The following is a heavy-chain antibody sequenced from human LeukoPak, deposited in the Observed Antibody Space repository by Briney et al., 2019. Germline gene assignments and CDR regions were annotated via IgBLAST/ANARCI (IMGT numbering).Heavy chain of an antibody. CDR1: GFTFSSYE. J-gene: IGHJ4*02. Sequence: PGGSLRLSCAASGFTFSSYEMNWVRQAPGKGLEWVSYISSSGSTIYYADSVKGRFTISRDNAKNSLYLQMNSLRAEDTAVYYCARSKLSSWYVFDYWGQGTLVTVSS. CDR3: ARSKLSSWYVFDY. CDR2: ISSSGSTI. V-gene: IGHV3-48*03. D-gene: IGHD6-13*01.